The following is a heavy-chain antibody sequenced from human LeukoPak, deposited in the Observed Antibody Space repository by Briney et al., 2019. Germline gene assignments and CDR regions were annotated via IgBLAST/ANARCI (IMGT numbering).Heavy chain of an antibody. CDR1: GFTFSSNW. V-gene: IGHV3-7*01. D-gene: IGHD6-13*01. CDR2: IKPDGSAG. J-gene: IGHJ4*02. Sequence: GGSLRLSCATSGFTFSSNWMSWVRHVPGKGLDWVANIKPDGSAGYYAASVKGRFTVSRDNAKNSLYLQMNSLRVEDTAVYYCARANNSSWHNWGQGTLVTVAS. CDR3: ARANNSSWHN.